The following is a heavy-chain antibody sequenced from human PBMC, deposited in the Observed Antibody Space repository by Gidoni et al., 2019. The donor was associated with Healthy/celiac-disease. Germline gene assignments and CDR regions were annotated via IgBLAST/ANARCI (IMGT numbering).Heavy chain of an antibody. J-gene: IGHJ4*02. V-gene: IGHV3-9*01. D-gene: IGHD3-10*01. CDR1: GFTFDDYA. Sequence: EVQLVESGGGLVQPGRSLRLSCAASGFTFDDYAMHWVRQAPGKGLEWVSGISWNSGSIGYADSVKGRFTISRDNAKNSLYLQMNSLRAEDTALYYCAKEQSPGSQGTLFDYWGQGTLVTVSS. CDR3: AKEQSPGSQGTLFDY. CDR2: ISWNSGSI.